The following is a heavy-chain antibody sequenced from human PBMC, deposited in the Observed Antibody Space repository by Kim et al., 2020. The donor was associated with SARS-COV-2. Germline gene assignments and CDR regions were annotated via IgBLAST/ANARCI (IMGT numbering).Heavy chain of an antibody. CDR2: GRT. J-gene: IGHJ5*02. Sequence: GRTTYNPTPKSRVTISVDPSKNQFSLKLGSVTAADTAVYYCAREWQGWFDPWGQGTLVTVSS. V-gene: IGHV4-31*02. CDR3: AREWQGWFDP.